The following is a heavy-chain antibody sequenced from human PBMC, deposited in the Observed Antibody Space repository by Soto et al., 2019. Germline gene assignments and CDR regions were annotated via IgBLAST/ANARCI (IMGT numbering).Heavy chain of an antibody. CDR2: IFHTGST. Sequence: PSETLPLTCGVSNYSIISGYYWCWSRQPPAPGLEYIGSIFHTGSTYYNPSLKSRVIISVDTSKNQFSLRLISLTAAATAVYFCWGVEDAELVSFCGQGSLVIVAS. CDR3: WGVEDAELVSF. D-gene: IGHD1-7*01. CDR1: NYSIISGYY. J-gene: IGHJ4*02. V-gene: IGHV4-38-2*01.